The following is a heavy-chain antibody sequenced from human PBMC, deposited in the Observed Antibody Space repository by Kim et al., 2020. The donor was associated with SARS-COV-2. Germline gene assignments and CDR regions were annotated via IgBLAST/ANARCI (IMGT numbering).Heavy chain of an antibody. D-gene: IGHD3-3*01. CDR1: GGYY. CDR2: IYYSGST. CDR3: ARALGVTIFGVSIINWFDP. J-gene: IGHJ5*02. V-gene: IGHV4-31*02. Sequence: GGYYWGWTRHNPGKGLEWIGYIYYSGSTYYNPSLKSRVTISVDTSKNQFSLKLSSVTAADTAVYYCARALGVTIFGVSIINWFDPWGQGTLAT.